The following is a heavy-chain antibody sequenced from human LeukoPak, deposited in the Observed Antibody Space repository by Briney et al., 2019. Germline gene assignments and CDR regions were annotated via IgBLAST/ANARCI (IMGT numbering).Heavy chain of an antibody. J-gene: IGHJ4*02. CDR2: IYTSGST. V-gene: IGHV4-4*07. D-gene: IGHD3-22*01. CDR1: GGSISSYY. CDR3: AREAYYDSSGYYQRVFDY. Sequence: SETLSLTCTVSGGSISSYYWSWIRQPAGKGLKWIGRIYTSGSTNYNPSLKSRVTISVDKSKNQFPLKLSSVTAADTAVYYCAREAYYDSSGYYQRVFDYWGQGTLVTVSS.